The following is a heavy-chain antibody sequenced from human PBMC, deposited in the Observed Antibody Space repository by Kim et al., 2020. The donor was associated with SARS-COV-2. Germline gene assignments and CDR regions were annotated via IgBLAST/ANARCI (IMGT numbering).Heavy chain of an antibody. J-gene: IGHJ6*02. D-gene: IGHD2-21*01. Sequence: NTGYAGAGKGRVTTSRDKAKNLVYLQMNRLTTEDTALYYCTRDIKPGGADVWGQGTTVTVSS. V-gene: IGHV3-9*01. CDR2: NT. CDR3: TRDIKPGGADV.